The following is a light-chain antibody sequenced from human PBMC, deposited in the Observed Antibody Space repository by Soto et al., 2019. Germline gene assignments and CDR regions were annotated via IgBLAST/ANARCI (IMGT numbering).Light chain of an antibody. V-gene: IGKV3-20*01. CDR2: DAS. J-gene: IGKJ4*01. Sequence: EIVLTQSPGTLSLSPGERATLSCRASQNVRSNYLAWYQQKSGQAPRLLIYDASNRATGIPARFSGSGSGTDFTLTISRLEPEDFAVYFCQHYGSSPLTFGGGTKVEIK. CDR3: QHYGSSPLT. CDR1: QNVRSNY.